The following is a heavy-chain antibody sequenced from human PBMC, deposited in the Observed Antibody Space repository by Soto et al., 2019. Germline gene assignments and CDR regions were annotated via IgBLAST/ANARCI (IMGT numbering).Heavy chain of an antibody. D-gene: IGHD3-22*01. CDR3: EKRFAYSSGLDGFDI. V-gene: IGHV3-23*01. J-gene: IGHJ3*02. CDR2: ISGNGGTT. Sequence: GGSLRLSCAASGFIFSSYAMTWVRQGPGKGLEWVSGISGNGGTTYYADSVKGRFIISRDNSKNTLFLQMNSLRAEDSAIYYCEKRFAYSSGLDGFDIWGQGTMVTV. CDR1: GFIFSSYA.